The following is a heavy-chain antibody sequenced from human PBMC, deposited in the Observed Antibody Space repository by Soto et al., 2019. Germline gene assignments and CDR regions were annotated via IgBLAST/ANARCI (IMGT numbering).Heavy chain of an antibody. CDR2: MNPNNGNT. CDR3: ARSFIEHLSFDP. Sequence: ASVKVSCKASGYTFTSYDINWVRQATGQGLEWMGWMNPNNGNTGYAQKFQGRVTMTRNTSISTTYMELSSLRSYVSAVYYCARSFIEHLSFDPWGQGTLVTVSS. V-gene: IGHV1-8*01. J-gene: IGHJ5*02. D-gene: IGHD1-26*01. CDR1: GYTFTSYD.